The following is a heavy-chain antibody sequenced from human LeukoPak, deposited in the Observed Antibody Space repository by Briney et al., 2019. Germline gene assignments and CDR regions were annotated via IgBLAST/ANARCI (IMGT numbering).Heavy chain of an antibody. CDR1: GLRYGSND. D-gene: IGHD3-9*01. CDR2: LGEGGNKE. CDR3: VKGSLFCLVVDTGNFDS. J-gene: IGHJ4*02. V-gene: IGHV3-30*02. Sequence: GGALRLSCEVSGLRYGSNDMHWIRQAPGKGLGWVASLGEGGNKESTADAVKGRFTISRDNDKEKVYLDMESMRPEDTALYYCVKGSLFCLVVDTGNFDSWGQGALVIVSS.